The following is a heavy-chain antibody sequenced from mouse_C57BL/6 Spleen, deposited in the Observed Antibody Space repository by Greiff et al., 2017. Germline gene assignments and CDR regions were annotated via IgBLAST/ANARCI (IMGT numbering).Heavy chain of an antibody. D-gene: IGHD2-4*01. V-gene: IGHV5-6*01. CDR2: ISSGGSYT. CDR3: ASLYDYDY. Sequence: EVQLVESGGDLVKPGGSLKLSCAASGFTFSSYGMSWVRQTPDKRLEWVATISSGGSYTYYPDSVKGRFTISRDNAKNTLYLQMSSLKSEDTAMYYCASLYDYDYWGQGTTLTVSS. J-gene: IGHJ2*01. CDR1: GFTFSSYG.